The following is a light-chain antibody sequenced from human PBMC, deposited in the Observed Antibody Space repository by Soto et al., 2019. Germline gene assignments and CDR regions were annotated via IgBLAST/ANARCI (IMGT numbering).Light chain of an antibody. J-gene: IGLJ2*01. CDR2: LNNDGSH. CDR3: QTWDTGISVV. V-gene: IGLV4-69*01. CDR1: SGHSNYA. Sequence: QPVLTQSPSASASLGASVKLTCTLSSGHSNYAIAWHQQQPEKGPRHLMKLNNDGSHSKGDGIPDRFSGSSSGAERYLTISSLQSEDESDYYCQTWDTGISVVFGGGTKLTFL.